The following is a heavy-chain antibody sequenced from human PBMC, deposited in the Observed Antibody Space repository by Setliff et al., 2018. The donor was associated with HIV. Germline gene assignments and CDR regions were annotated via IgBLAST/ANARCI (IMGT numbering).Heavy chain of an antibody. J-gene: IGHJ4*02. CDR1: GGPVSPFS. CDR2: LYISGNT. V-gene: IGHV4-59*02. Sequence: SETLSLTCSVSGGPVSPFSWTWVRQSPGKGLEWIGYLYISGNTDYNPSLRGRVTISRGTSKNEFSLILSSVTAADAGVYFCARVIKSALLNWGRGTMVTVSS. CDR3: ARVIKSALLN.